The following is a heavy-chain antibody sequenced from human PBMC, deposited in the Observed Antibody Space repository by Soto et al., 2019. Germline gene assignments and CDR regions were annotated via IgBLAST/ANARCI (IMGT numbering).Heavy chain of an antibody. Sequence: QLQLQESGPGLVKPSETLSLTCTVSGGSISSSSYYWGWIRQPPGKGLEWIGSMYYSGSTYYNPSLKSRVPIFVDTSKNQFSLKLSSVTAADTAVYYCARLSAAGNYYYYGMDVWGQGTTVTVSS. CDR3: ARLSAAGNYYYYGMDV. CDR1: GGSISSSSYY. V-gene: IGHV4-39*01. J-gene: IGHJ6*02. D-gene: IGHD6-13*01. CDR2: MYYSGST.